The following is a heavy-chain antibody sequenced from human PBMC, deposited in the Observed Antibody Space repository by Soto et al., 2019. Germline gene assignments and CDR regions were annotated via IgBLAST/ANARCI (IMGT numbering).Heavy chain of an antibody. CDR1: GFSLSASGVG. J-gene: IGHJ4*02. CDR2: IYWDDDD. Sequence: GSGPTLVNPTQTLTLTCTFSGFSLSASGVGVGWIRQPPGKALEWLALIYWDDDDRYSPSLKSRLTITKDSSKNQVVLTVTNMDPVDTATYYCAHRTRSGWFDYWGQGTLVTVSS. CDR3: AHRTRSGWFDY. V-gene: IGHV2-5*02. D-gene: IGHD6-19*01.